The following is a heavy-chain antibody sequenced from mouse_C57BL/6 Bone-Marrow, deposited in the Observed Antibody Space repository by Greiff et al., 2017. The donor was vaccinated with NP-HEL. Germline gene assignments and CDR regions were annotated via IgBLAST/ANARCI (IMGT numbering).Heavy chain of an antibody. V-gene: IGHV1-64*01. CDR3: ARVACYYGSSYFDY. CDR1: GYTFTSYW. D-gene: IGHD1-1*01. CDR2: IHPNSGST. J-gene: IGHJ2*01. Sequence: VQLQQPGAELVKPGASVKLSCKASGYTFTSYWMHWVKQRPGQGLEWIGMIHPNSGSTNYNEKFKSKATLTVDKSSSTAYMQLSSLTSEDSAVYYCARVACYYGSSYFDYWGQGTTLTVSS.